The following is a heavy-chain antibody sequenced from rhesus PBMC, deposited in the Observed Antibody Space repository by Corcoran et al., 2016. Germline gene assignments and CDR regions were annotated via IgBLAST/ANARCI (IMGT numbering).Heavy chain of an antibody. CDR3: ARDRVFDY. CDR2: IYGSSGST. CDR1: GGSISSGYD. V-gene: IGHV4-76*01. Sequence: QVQLQESGPGVVKPSETLSLTCAVSGGSISSGYDWSWIRQPRGKGLEWIGYIYGSSGSTNYNPSLKNRVTISKDASKNQFSLKLSSVTAADTAVYYCARDRVFDYWCQGVLVTVSS. J-gene: IGHJ4*01.